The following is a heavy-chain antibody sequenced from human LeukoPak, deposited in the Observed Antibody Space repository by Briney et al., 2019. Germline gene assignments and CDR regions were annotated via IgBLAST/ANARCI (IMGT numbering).Heavy chain of an antibody. CDR1: GGSISSGGYY. Sequence: SETLSLTCTVSGGSISSGGYYWSWIRQHPGKGLEWIGYIYYSGSTYYNPSLKSRVTISVDTSKNQFSLKLSSVTAADTAVYYCARVPDSSGTYYFDYWGQGTLVTVSS. CDR3: ARVPDSSGTYYFDY. D-gene: IGHD3-22*01. CDR2: IYYSGST. J-gene: IGHJ4*02. V-gene: IGHV4-31*03.